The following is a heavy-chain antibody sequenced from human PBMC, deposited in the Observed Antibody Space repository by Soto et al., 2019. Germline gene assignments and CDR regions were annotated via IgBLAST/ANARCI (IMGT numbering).Heavy chain of an antibody. Sequence: TLSLTCTVSGGSISSGGYYWSRIRQHPRKGQEWIGYIYYSGSTYYNPSLKSRVTISVDTSKNQFSLKLSSVTAADTAVYYCARGIYDILTGYYRDWFGPWGQGTLVTVSS. J-gene: IGHJ5*02. CDR1: GGSISSGGYY. CDR2: IYYSGST. V-gene: IGHV4-31*03. D-gene: IGHD3-9*01. CDR3: ARGIYDILTGYYRDWFGP.